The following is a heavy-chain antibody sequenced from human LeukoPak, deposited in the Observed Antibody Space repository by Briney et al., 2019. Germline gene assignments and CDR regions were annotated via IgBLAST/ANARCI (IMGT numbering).Heavy chain of an antibody. D-gene: IGHD3-3*01. CDR2: INHSGST. CDR3: ARSRVVWSRWFDP. J-gene: IGHJ5*02. Sequence: SETLSLTCAVYGGSFSGYYWSWIRQPPGKGLEWIGEINHSGSTNYNPSLKSRVTISVDTSKNQFSLKLSSVTAADTAVYYCARSRVVWSRWFDPWGQGTLVTVSS. CDR1: GGSFSGYY. V-gene: IGHV4-34*01.